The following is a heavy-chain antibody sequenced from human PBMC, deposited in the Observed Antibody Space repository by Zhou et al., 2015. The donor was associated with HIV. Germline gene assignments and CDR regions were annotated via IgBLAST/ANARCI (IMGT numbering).Heavy chain of an antibody. V-gene: IGHV1-2*02. CDR3: AEDLLMYDIMTSYPRRATEALRPP. CDR2: INPNSGGT. J-gene: IGHJ5*02. D-gene: IGHD3-9*01. Sequence: QVQLVQSGAEVKKPGASVKVSCKASGYTFTGYYMHWVRQAPGQGLEWMGWINPNSGGTNYAQKFQGRVTMTRDTSISTAYMELSRLRSDDTAVYYCAEDLLMYDIMTSYPRRATEALRPPWGRGNPGH. CDR1: GYTFTGYY.